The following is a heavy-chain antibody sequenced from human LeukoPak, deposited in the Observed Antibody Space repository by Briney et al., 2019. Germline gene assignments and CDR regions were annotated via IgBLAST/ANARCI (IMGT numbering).Heavy chain of an antibody. V-gene: IGHV5-51*01. CDR3: ATRGLIAVAGKAFDY. CDR2: IYPGDSDT. CDR1: GYSFTSYW. J-gene: IGHJ4*02. D-gene: IGHD6-19*01. Sequence: GESLKISCKGSGYSFTSYWIGWVRQMPGKGLEWVGIIYPGDSDTRYSPSFQGQVTISADKSISTAYLQWSSLKASDTAMYYCATRGLIAVAGKAFDYWGQGTLVTVSS.